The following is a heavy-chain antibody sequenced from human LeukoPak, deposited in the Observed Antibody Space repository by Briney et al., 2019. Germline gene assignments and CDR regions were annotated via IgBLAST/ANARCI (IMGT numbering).Heavy chain of an antibody. D-gene: IGHD3/OR15-3a*01. CDR1: GITLSNYG. CDR3: AKRGVVIRVILVGFHKEAYYFES. J-gene: IGHJ4*02. CDR2: ISDSGGST. V-gene: IGHV3-23*01. Sequence: RGSLRLSCAVSGITLSNYGMSWVRQAPGKGLEWVAGISDSGGSTKYADSVKGRFTIARDNRKNTLYLQMNSLRAEDTAVHFCAKRGVVIRVILVGFHKEAYYFESWGQGALVTVSS.